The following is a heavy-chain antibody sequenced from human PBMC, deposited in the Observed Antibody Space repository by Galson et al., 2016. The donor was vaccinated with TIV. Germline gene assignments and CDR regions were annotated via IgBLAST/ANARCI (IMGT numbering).Heavy chain of an antibody. CDR3: AGGYSGYDPIPVP. V-gene: IGHV3-7*04. Sequence: SLRLSCAASGFEFFRYWMNWVRQAPGKGPEWVANIKDDGSERDYVASVKGRFTISRDNANSSVYLQMNSLRAEDTAVYFCAGGYSGYDPIPVPWGQGTLVTVST. D-gene: IGHD5-12*01. CDR1: GFEFFRYW. CDR2: IKDDGSER. J-gene: IGHJ5*02.